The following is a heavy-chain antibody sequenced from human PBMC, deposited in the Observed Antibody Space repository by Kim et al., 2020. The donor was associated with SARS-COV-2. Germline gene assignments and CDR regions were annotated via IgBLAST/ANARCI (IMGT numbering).Heavy chain of an antibody. Sequence: GGSLRLSCAAYGFTFSTCFVHWGRQAPGKGREWVAAMWVDVSREYYADSVKGQFTISRDNSKNTMYLQMNSLRPEDTAVYYRATWTVQPQNYRHYYAMDIWGQGTSVTVSS. CDR2: MWVDVSRE. J-gene: IGHJ6*02. CDR1: GFTFSTCF. V-gene: IGHV3-30*04. CDR3: ATWTVQPQNYRHYYAMDI. D-gene: IGHD1-1*01.